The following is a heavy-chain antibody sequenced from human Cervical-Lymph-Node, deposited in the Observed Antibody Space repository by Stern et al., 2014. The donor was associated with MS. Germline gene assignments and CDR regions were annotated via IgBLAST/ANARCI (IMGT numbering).Heavy chain of an antibody. Sequence: EVQLEESGGGLVQPGGSLRLSCAASGFTFSSYWMSWVRQAPGKGLEWGANIKQDGSEKYYVDSVKGRFTISRDNAKNSLYLQMNSLRAEDTAVYYCARDGRYRYYYYGMDVWGQGTTVTVSS. CDR1: GFTFSSYW. CDR3: ARDGRYRYYYYGMDV. V-gene: IGHV3-7*03. D-gene: IGHD6-19*01. CDR2: IKQDGSEK. J-gene: IGHJ6*02.